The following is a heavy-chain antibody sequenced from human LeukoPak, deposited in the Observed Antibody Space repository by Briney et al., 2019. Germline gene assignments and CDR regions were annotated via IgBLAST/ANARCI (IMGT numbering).Heavy chain of an antibody. V-gene: IGHV4-31*03. D-gene: IGHD2/OR15-2a*01. J-gene: IGHJ4*02. Sequence: SETLSLTCTVSGGSISSSGYYWTWIRQHPGKGLEWIGYIPYSGSTYYNPSLNSRITISSDTSKNQFSLNLNSVTAADTAVYYCATSGDFGSLAYWGQGTLVTVSS. CDR2: IPYSGST. CDR1: GGSISSSGYY. CDR3: ATSGDFGSLAY.